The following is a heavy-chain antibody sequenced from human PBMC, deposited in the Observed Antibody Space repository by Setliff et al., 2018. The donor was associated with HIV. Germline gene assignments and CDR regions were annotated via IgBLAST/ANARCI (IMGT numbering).Heavy chain of an antibody. J-gene: IGHJ3*01. V-gene: IGHV4-30-2*01. CDR2: IYHSGST. D-gene: IGHD1-26*01. Sequence: SETLSLTCAVSGDSISSGGYSWNWIRQPPGKGLEWIGYIYHSGSTYYNPSLKRRVTISVDRSENQFSLKLSSVTAADTAVYYCARDLRLGGRYFRFESVHDAFDLWGQGTMVTVS. CDR1: GDSISSGGYS. CDR3: ARDLRLGGRYFRFESVHDAFDL.